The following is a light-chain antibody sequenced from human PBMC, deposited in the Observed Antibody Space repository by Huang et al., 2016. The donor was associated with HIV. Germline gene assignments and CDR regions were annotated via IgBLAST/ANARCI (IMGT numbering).Light chain of an antibody. CDR2: WAS. Sequence: DIVMTQSPDSLAVSLGERATINCKSSQSLLYNSNNKNYLAWYQQKPGQPPNLLIYWASSRKSGVPDRFSGSGSETDFTLTISSLQAEDVAVYYCQQHYSSPPTFGQVTKLEIK. CDR3: QQHYSSPPT. V-gene: IGKV4-1*01. CDR1: QSLLYNSNNKNY. J-gene: IGKJ2*01.